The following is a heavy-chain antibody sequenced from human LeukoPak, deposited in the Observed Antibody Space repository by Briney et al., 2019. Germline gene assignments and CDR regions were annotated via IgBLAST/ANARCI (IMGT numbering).Heavy chain of an antibody. V-gene: IGHV4-30-2*01. CDR2: IYHSGST. J-gene: IGHJ5*02. CDR1: GGSISSGGYS. Sequence: SQTLSLTCAVSGGSISSGGYSWSWIRQPPGKGLEWIGYIYHSGSTYYNPSLKSRVTISVDRSKNQFSLKLSSVTAADTAVYYCASQDSSSSIETKPFDPWGQGTLVSVSS. CDR3: ASQDSSSSIETKPFDP. D-gene: IGHD6-13*01.